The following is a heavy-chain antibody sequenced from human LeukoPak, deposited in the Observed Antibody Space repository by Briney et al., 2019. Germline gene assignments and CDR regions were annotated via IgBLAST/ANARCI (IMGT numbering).Heavy chain of an antibody. J-gene: IGHJ4*02. Sequence: GGSLRLSCAASGFTFSSYVMSCVRQAPGKGLEWVSTIRGSGLNTYYADSVRGRFTISRDNSENILYLQMNSLTAEDTAVYSCARNLATSSQIYYFDYWGQGTLVTVSS. CDR3: ARNLATSSQIYYFDY. D-gene: IGHD3-3*01. V-gene: IGHV3-23*01. CDR1: GFTFSSYV. CDR2: IRGSGLNT.